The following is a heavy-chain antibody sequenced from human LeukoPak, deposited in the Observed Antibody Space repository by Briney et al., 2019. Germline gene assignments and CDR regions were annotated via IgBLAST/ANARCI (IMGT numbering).Heavy chain of an antibody. D-gene: IGHD5-18*01. CDR2: IYYSGSN. J-gene: IGHJ4*02. CDR3: ARARRGGYSYGAFDY. Sequence: PSETLSLTCTVSGGSISSYYWSWIRQPPGKGLEWIGYIYYSGSNNYNPSLKSRVTISVDTSKNQFSLKLSSVTAADTAVYYCARARRGGYSYGAFDYWGQGTLVTVSS. V-gene: IGHV4-59*01. CDR1: GGSISSYY.